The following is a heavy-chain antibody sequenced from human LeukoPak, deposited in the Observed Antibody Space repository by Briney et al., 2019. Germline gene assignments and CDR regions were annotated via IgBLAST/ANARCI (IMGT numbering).Heavy chain of an antibody. CDR2: INHSGST. CDR3: ARGGSGRAQPTDYYGSGSYYTQYYFDY. CDR1: GGSFTGYY. V-gene: IGHV4-34*01. J-gene: IGHJ4*02. D-gene: IGHD3-10*01. Sequence: PSETLSLTCAVSGGSFTGYYWSWMRQPPGQGLEWMGEINHSGSTNYNPSLQSRVTISEDPSKNHFSLKLSSVTAADTAVYYCARGGSGRAQPTDYYGSGSYYTQYYFDYWGQGALLTVSS.